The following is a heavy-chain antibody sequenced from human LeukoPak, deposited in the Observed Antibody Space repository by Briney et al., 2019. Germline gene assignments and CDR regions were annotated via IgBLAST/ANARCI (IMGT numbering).Heavy chain of an antibody. CDR2: ISGSGGST. D-gene: IGHD1-14*01. CDR1: GFTFSNYA. Sequence: GGSLRLSCAASGFTFSNYAMSWVRQAPGKGLEWVSVISGSGGSTYYADSVKGRFTISRDNSKNTLYLQMNSLRAEDTAVYYCAKGTRITLSPFDYWGQGTLVIGSS. V-gene: IGHV3-23*01. CDR3: AKGTRITLSPFDY. J-gene: IGHJ4*02.